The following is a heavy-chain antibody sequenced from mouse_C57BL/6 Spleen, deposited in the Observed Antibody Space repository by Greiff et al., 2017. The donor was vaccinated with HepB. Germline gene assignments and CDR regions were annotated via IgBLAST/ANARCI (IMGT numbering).Heavy chain of an antibody. CDR3: ARSYYSNYKDY. D-gene: IGHD2-5*01. CDR2: IYPGDGDT. V-gene: IGHV1-82*01. Sequence: VQRVESGPELVKPGASVKISCKASGYAFSSSWMNWVKQRPGKGLEWIGRIYPGDGDTNYNGKFKGKATLTADKSSSTAYMQLSSLTSEDSAVYFCARSYYSNYKDYWGQGTTLTVSS. J-gene: IGHJ2*01. CDR1: GYAFSSSW.